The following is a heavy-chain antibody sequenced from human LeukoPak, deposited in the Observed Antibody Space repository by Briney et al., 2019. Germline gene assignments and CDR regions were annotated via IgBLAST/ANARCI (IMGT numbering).Heavy chain of an antibody. CDR3: ARGGFGSGSYSDY. Sequence: GASVKVSCKASGYTFTSYAISWVRQAPGQGLEWMGWISGHNDDTNYAQRLQGRVTMTTDTSTSTAYMELRSLRSEDTAVYYCARGGFGSGSYSDYWGQGTLVTVSS. J-gene: IGHJ4*02. CDR1: GYTFTSYA. CDR2: ISGHNDDT. V-gene: IGHV1-18*01. D-gene: IGHD3-10*01.